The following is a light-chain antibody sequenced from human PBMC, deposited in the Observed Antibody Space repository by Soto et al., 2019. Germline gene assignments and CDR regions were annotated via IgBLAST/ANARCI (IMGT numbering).Light chain of an antibody. CDR1: QSVRNNF. CDR3: QQFGSYPLT. J-gene: IGKJ4*01. Sequence: EVLLTQSPGTLALSPGERASLSCRASQSVRNNFLAWYQQKPGQAPRILIFAASNRATGIPDRFSGGGSETDFTLTINRLEPEDFAVYYCQQFGSYPLTFGGGTKVDIK. V-gene: IGKV3-20*01. CDR2: AAS.